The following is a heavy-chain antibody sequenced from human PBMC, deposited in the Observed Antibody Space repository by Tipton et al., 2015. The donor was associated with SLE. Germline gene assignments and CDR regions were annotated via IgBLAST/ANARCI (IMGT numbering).Heavy chain of an antibody. CDR3: ARQMGGSARNYYFDY. Sequence: TLSLTCTVSGGSIGSGSYYWGWIRQPPGKGLEWIGSIYYSGSTYYNPSLKSRVTISVDTSKNQFSLKLSSVTAADTAVYYCARQMGGSARNYYFDYWGQGTLVTVSS. J-gene: IGHJ4*02. CDR1: GGSIGSGSYY. V-gene: IGHV4-39*01. D-gene: IGHD1-7*01. CDR2: IYYSGST.